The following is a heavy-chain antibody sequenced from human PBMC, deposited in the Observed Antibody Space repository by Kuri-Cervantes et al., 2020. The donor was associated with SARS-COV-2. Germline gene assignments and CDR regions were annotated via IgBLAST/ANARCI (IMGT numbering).Heavy chain of an antibody. J-gene: IGHJ5*02. CDR1: GYTFTSYD. CDR3: ARDFGVVITHNWFDP. D-gene: IGHD3-3*01. V-gene: IGHV1-8*01. Sequence: SVKVSCKASGYTFTSYDINWVRQATGQGLEWMGWMNPNSGNTGYAQKFQGRVTMTRNTSISTAYMELRSLRSDDTAVYYCARDFGVVITHNWFDPWGQGTLVTVSS. CDR2: MNPNSGNT.